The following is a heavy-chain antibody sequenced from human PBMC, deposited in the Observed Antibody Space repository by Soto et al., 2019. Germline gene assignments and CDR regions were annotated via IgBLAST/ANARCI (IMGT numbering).Heavy chain of an antibody. V-gene: IGHV3-21*01. Sequence: GGSLRLSCAASGFTFSSYSMNWVRQAPGKGLEWVSSISSSSSYIYYADSVKGRFTISRDNAKNSLYLQMNSLRAEDTAVYYCAIFLSSSWDRFDYWGQGTLVTVSS. CDR1: GFTFSSYS. CDR2: ISSSSSYI. CDR3: AIFLSSSWDRFDY. D-gene: IGHD6-13*01. J-gene: IGHJ4*02.